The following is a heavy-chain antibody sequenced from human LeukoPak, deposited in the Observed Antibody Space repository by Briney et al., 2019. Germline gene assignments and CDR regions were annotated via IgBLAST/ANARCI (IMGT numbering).Heavy chain of an antibody. V-gene: IGHV5-51*01. Sequence: GESLKISCKVSGYSFTNNWLGWVRQMPGKGLEWMEIIFPSDSDTRYSPSFQGQVTISADKSISTAYLQWSSLKASDTAMYYCARYSGSFSKSFDSWGQGTLVTVSS. J-gene: IGHJ4*02. CDR1: GYSFTNNW. CDR2: IFPSDSDT. CDR3: ARYSGSFSKSFDS. D-gene: IGHD1-26*01.